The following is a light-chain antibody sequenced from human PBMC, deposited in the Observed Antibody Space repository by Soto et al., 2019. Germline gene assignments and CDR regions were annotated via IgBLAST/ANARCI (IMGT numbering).Light chain of an antibody. J-gene: IGLJ2*01. Sequence: QSVLTQPPSVSGAPGQRVTISCTGSSSNIGAGYDVHWYQQRPGTAPKLLIFGNTNRPSGVPDRFSGSKSGTSASLAITGLQAEDEGDYYCGTWDSSLTIGVIFGGGTKLTVL. V-gene: IGLV1-40*01. CDR3: GTWDSSLTIGVI. CDR2: GNT. CDR1: SSNIGAGYD.